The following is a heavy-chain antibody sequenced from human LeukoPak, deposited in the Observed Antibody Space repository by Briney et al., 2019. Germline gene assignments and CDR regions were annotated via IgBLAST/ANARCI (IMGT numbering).Heavy chain of an antibody. V-gene: IGHV4-59*01. Sequence: SETLSLTCTVSGGSISSYYWSWIRQPPGKGLEWIGYIYYSGSTNYNPSLKSRVTISVDTSKNQFSLKLSSVTAADTAVYYCARGRGGDYGDPLDAFDIWGQGTMVTVS. D-gene: IGHD4-17*01. J-gene: IGHJ3*02. CDR1: GGSISSYY. CDR2: IYYSGST. CDR3: ARGRGGDYGDPLDAFDI.